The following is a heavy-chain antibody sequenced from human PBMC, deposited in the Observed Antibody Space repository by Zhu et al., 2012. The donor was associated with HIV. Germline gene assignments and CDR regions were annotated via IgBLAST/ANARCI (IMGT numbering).Heavy chain of an antibody. CDR1: GGSFSGYY. V-gene: IGHV4-34*01. J-gene: IGHJ4*02. CDR3: ARGRIDSGIAVAGTLIAEYYFDY. CDR2: INHSGST. Sequence: QVQLQQWGAGLLKPSETLSLTCAVYGGSFSGYYWSWIRQPPGKGLEWIGEINHSGSTNYNPSLKSRVTISVDTSKNQFSLKLSSVTAADTAVYYCARGRIDSGIAVAGTLIAEYYFDYWGQGTLVTVSS. D-gene: IGHD6-19*01.